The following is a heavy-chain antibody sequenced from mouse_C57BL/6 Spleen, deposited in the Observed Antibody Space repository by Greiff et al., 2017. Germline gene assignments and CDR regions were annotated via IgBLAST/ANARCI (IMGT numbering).Heavy chain of an antibody. V-gene: IGHV14-4*01. CDR2: IDPENGDT. CDR3: TTRDYGSSPYWYFDV. CDR1: GFNIKDDY. Sequence: EVKLMESGAELVRPGASVKLSCTASGFNIKDDYMHWVKQRPEQGLEWIGWIDPENGDTEYASKFQGKATITADTSSNTAYLQLSSLTSEDTAVYYCTTRDYGSSPYWYFDVWGTGTTVTVSS. J-gene: IGHJ1*03. D-gene: IGHD1-1*01.